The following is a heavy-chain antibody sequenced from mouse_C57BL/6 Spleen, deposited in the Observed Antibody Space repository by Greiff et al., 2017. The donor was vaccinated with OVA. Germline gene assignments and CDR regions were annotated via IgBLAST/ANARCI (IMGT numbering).Heavy chain of an antibody. Sequence: EVQGVESGGGLVKPGGSLKLSCAASGFTFSDYGMHWVRQAPEKGLEWVAYISSGSSTLYYADTVKGRFTISRDNARNTLYLQMSSLKSEDTAMDYCTRDEAYGSRGYFDVWGTGTTVTVSS. J-gene: IGHJ1*03. D-gene: IGHD1-1*01. CDR3: TRDEAYGSRGYFDV. CDR2: ISSGSSTL. V-gene: IGHV5-17*03. CDR1: GFTFSDYG.